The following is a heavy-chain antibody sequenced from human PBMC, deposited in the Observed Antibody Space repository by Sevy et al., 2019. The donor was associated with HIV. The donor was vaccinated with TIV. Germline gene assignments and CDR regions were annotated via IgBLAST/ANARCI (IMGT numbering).Heavy chain of an antibody. J-gene: IGHJ3*02. V-gene: IGHV3-23*01. Sequence: GSLRLSCAASGFTFSSYAMSWVRQAPGKGLEWVSAISGSGGSTYYADSVKGRFTISRDNSKNTLYLQMNSLRAEDTAVYYCAKGPTVEGAFDIWGQGTMVTVSS. CDR1: GFTFSSYA. CDR3: AKGPTVEGAFDI. CDR2: ISGSGGST. D-gene: IGHD4-17*01.